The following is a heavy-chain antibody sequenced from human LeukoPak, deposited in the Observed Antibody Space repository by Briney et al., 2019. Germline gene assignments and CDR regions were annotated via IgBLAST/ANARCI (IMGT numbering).Heavy chain of an antibody. CDR2: IYSGGST. V-gene: IGHV3-53*04. J-gene: IGHJ4*02. D-gene: IGHD3-16*02. CDR1: GFTVSSNY. Sequence: GGSLRLSCAASGFTVSSNYMSWVRQAPGKGLEWVSVIYSGGSTYYADSVKGRFTISRHNFKNTLYLQMNSLRAEDTAVYYCARMITFGGVIANWGQGTLVTVSS. CDR3: ARMITFGGVIAN.